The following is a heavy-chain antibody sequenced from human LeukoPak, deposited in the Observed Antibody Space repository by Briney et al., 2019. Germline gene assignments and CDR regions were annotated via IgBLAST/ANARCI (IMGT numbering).Heavy chain of an antibody. J-gene: IGHJ6*02. CDR1: GGSISSGGYS. CDR3: ARASVDWLLYPYYYYGMDV. V-gene: IGHV4-30-2*01. CDR2: IYHSGST. Sequence: SQTLSLTCAVSGGSISSGGYSWSWIRQPPGKGLEWIGYIYHSGSTYYNPSLKSRVTISVDRSKNQFSLKLSSVTAADTAVYYCARASVDWLLYPYYYYGMDVWGQGTTVTVSS. D-gene: IGHD3-9*01.